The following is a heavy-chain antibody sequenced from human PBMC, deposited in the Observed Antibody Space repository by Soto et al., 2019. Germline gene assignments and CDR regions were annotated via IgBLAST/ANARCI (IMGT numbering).Heavy chain of an antibody. D-gene: IGHD6-6*01. CDR1: GFTFSNYR. CDR3: ARVHLVRTSAYYCGMDV. J-gene: IGHJ6*02. Sequence: GGSQRLSCATSGFTFSNYRMNWVREAPGKGLEWVASISGSGKDTFYRDSVKGRFTISRDNAESSLVLQMNSLTVDDTAVYHCARVHLVRTSAYYCGMDVWGPGTTVTVSS. V-gene: IGHV3-21*06. CDR2: ISGSGKDT.